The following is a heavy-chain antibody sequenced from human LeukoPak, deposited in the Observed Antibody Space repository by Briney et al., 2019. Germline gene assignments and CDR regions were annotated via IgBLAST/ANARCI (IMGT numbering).Heavy chain of an antibody. CDR1: GFTFDDHG. CDR3: AKDRPPTFDP. J-gene: IGHJ5*02. V-gene: IGHV3-20*04. CDR2: ITWNGGTT. Sequence: RPGGSLRLSCAASGFTFDDHGMNWVRQAPGKGLEWVSGITWNGGTTGYADSVRGRFTISRDNAKNSLYLQMNSLRAEDTAVYYCAKDRPPTFDPWGQGTLVTVSS.